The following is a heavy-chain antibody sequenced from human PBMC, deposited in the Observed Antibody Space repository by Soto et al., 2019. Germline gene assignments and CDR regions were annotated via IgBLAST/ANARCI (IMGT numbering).Heavy chain of an antibody. CDR1: GGSISSSSYY. Sequence: QLQLQESGPGLVKPSETLSLTCTVSGGSISSSSYYWGWIRQPPGKGLEWIGSIYYSGSTYYNPSLKSRVTISVDTSKNQFSLKLRSVTAADTAVYYCARLRRLAAAEENWFDPWGQGTLVTVSS. CDR3: ARLRRLAAAEENWFDP. D-gene: IGHD6-13*01. V-gene: IGHV4-39*01. CDR2: IYYSGST. J-gene: IGHJ5*02.